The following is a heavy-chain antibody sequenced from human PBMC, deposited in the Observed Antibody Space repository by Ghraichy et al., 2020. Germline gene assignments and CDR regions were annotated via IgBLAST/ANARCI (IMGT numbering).Heavy chain of an antibody. Sequence: SQTLSLTCTVSGGSISTNYWSWFRQSPGKGLEWIGNIYTSGTTNYNPSLKSRVTISVETSKNQLSLKLSSVTAADTAVYYCARHVASRYSSGDLDPWGQGTLFTVSP. J-gene: IGHJ5*02. D-gene: IGHD6-19*01. V-gene: IGHV4-4*09. CDR2: IYTSGTT. CDR1: GGSISTNY. CDR3: ARHVASRYSSGDLDP.